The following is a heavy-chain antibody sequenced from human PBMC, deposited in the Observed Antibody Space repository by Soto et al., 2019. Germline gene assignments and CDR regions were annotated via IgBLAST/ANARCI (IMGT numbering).Heavy chain of an antibody. V-gene: IGHV4-4*07. CDR1: GGSLTKYY. CDR3: ARDNNDFWSLYPLAFDY. Sequence: SETLSLTCTVSGGSLTKYYWSWIRQPAGKGLEWIGRVSTSGNVVSKASLRSRLTMSVDTSKNQFSLRLTSVTAADTAVYYCARDNNDFWSLYPLAFDYWGQGALVTAPQ. D-gene: IGHD3-3*01. CDR2: VSTSGNV. J-gene: IGHJ4*02.